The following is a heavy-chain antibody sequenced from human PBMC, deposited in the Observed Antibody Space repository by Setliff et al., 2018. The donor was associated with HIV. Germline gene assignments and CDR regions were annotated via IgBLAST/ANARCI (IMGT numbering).Heavy chain of an antibody. J-gene: IGHJ4*02. CDR2: INPSGDRT. Sequence: AASVKVSCKASGYTFTSHYMHWVRQAPGQGLEWMGIINPSGDRTTYTKKFQGRVTMTRDTSTNTVYLELSSLRSEDTAMYYCAREMFMYTSSEGFPFDLWGQGTLVTVSS. CDR3: AREMFMYTSSEGFPFDL. D-gene: IGHD6-6*01. CDR1: GYTFTSHY. V-gene: IGHV1-46*01.